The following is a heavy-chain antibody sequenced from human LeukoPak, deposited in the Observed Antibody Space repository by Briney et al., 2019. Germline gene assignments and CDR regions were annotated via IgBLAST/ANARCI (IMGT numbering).Heavy chain of an antibody. Sequence: PGGSLRHSCAASGFTFSSYWMSWVRQAPGKGLEWVANIKQDGGEKNYVDSVKGRFTISRDNAKNSLYLQMNSLRAEDTAVYYCARPYSSGWSFDYWGQGTLVIVSS. V-gene: IGHV3-7*04. CDR2: IKQDGGEK. CDR3: ARPYSSGWSFDY. J-gene: IGHJ4*02. CDR1: GFTFSSYW. D-gene: IGHD6-19*01.